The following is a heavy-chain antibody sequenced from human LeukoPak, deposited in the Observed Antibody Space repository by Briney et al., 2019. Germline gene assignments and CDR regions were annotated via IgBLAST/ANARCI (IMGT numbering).Heavy chain of an antibody. CDR1: GGSISSYY. J-gene: IGHJ4*01. CDR3: ARGYDSSGYYFDY. CDR2: IYDSGSA. V-gene: IGHV4-59*08. Sequence: SETLSLTCTVSGGSISSYYWSWIRQPPGKGLEWIGYIYDSGSANYNPSLKSRVTISVDSSKNQFSLKLSSVTAADTAVYYCARGYDSSGYYFDYWGQGSLVTLSS. D-gene: IGHD3-22*01.